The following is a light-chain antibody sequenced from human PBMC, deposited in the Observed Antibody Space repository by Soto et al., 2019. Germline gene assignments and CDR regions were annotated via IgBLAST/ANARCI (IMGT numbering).Light chain of an antibody. Sequence: DIVMTQSPLSLAVTLGEPASISCRSSQSTLHSIGNNYLDWDLQKPGQSPQLLIYSVSFRAYGVPDRVSVSGSDTDFSLKISRVEAEDVVVYYCMKAVKTLTFGGGTRVEIK. V-gene: IGKV2-28*01. CDR2: SVS. CDR3: MKAVKTLT. J-gene: IGKJ4*01. CDR1: QSTLHSIGNNY.